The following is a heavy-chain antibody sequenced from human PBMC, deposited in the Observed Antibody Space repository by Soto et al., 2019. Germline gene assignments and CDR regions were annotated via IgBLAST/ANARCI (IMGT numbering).Heavy chain of an antibody. J-gene: IGHJ6*02. V-gene: IGHV1-18*01. CDR3: AMVDVYVTPSPQDV. Sequence: QVQLVQSGAEVKNPGASVKVSCKASGYTFTRYGIGWARQAPGQGLEWMGWINTYNGNTNYAQNVQSRGTLTTDTSTSTAYMELRSLRSNDTAIYYCAMVDVYVTPSPQDVWGQGTTVIVSS. CDR2: INTYNGNT. D-gene: IGHD3-16*01. CDR1: GYTFTRYG.